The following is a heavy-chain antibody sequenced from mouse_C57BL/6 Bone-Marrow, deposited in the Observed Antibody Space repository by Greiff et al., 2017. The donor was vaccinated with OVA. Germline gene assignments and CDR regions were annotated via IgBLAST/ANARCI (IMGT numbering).Heavy chain of an antibody. CDR3: AREEVHWYFDV. CDR1: GYAFSSYW. Sequence: QVQLKESGAELVKPGASVKISCKASGYAFSSYWMNWVKQRPGKGLEWIGQIYPGDGDTNYNGKFKGKATLTADKSSSTAYMQLSSLTSEDAAVYFCAREEVHWYFDVWGTGTTVTVSA. CDR2: IYPGDGDT. J-gene: IGHJ1*03. V-gene: IGHV1-80*01.